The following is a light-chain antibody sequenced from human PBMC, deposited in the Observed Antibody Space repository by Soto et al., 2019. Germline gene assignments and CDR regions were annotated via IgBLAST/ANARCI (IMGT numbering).Light chain of an antibody. CDR3: QQYDNSLYT. CDR2: DAS. V-gene: IGKV3-20*01. J-gene: IGKJ2*01. Sequence: IVLTQSPATLSLSPGERAILYCRASQTVDSNFLTWYQQKPGQTPRLLIYDASSRTTGIPDRFSGSGSGTDFTLTISRLEPEDFAVYYCQQYDNSLYTFGQGTKLEIK. CDR1: QTVDSNF.